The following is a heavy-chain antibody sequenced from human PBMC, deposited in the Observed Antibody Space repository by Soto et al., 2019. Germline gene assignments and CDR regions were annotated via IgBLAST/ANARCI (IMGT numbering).Heavy chain of an antibody. Sequence: QVPLVQSGAEVKKPGSSVKVSCKASGGTFSSYAIIWVRQAPGQGLEWMGGIIPIFGTANYAQKFQGRVTITADESTSTAYMELSSLRSEDTAVYYCARSLYYYGSGSYRNPDYYYYGMDVWGQGTTVTVSS. CDR1: GGTFSSYA. J-gene: IGHJ6*02. CDR2: IIPIFGTA. D-gene: IGHD3-10*01. V-gene: IGHV1-69*01. CDR3: ARSLYYYGSGSYRNPDYYYYGMDV.